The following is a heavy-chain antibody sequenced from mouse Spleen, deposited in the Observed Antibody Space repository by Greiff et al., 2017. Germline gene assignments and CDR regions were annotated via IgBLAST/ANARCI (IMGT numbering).Heavy chain of an antibody. V-gene: IGHV5-9-3*01. CDR1: GFTFSSYA. CDR3: ARHNGNYPFAY. J-gene: IGHJ3*01. CDR2: ISSGGSYT. D-gene: IGHD2-1*01. Sequence: EVQGVESGGGLVKPGGSLKLSCAASGFTFSSYAMSWVRQTPEKRLEWVATISSGGSYTYYPDSVKGRFTISRDNAKNTLYLQMSSLRSEDTAMYYCARHNGNYPFAYWGQGTLVTVSA.